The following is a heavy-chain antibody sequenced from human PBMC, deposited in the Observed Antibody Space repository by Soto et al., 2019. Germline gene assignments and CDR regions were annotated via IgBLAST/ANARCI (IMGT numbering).Heavy chain of an antibody. CDR3: ARASRGSGSYYDAFDI. J-gene: IGHJ3*02. Sequence: GASVKVSFKASGYTFTSYYMHWVRQAPGQGLEWMGIINPSGGSTSYAQKFQGRVTMTRDTSTSTVYMELSSLRSEDTAVYYCARASRGSGSYYDAFDIWGQGTMVTVSS. D-gene: IGHD3-10*01. CDR2: INPSGGST. CDR1: GYTFTSYY. V-gene: IGHV1-46*03.